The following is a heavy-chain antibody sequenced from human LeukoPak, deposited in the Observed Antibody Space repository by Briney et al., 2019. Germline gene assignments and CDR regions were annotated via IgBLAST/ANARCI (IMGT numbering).Heavy chain of an antibody. J-gene: IGHJ4*02. V-gene: IGHV3-7*01. CDR2: IKQDGSEQ. CDR1: GFSFSNNA. D-gene: IGHD1-26*01. Sequence: GGSLRLSCAASGFSFSNNAMSWVRQAPGNGLEWVANIKQDGSEQYYVDSVKGRFTISRDNAKNSLYLQMNSLRAEETAVYYCASLGGIAGASRYWGQGTLVTVSS. CDR3: ASLGGIAGASRY.